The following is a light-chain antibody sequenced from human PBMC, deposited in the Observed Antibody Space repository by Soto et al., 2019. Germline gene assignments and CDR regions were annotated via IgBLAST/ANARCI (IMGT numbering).Light chain of an antibody. CDR1: SSDVGAYNY. CDR3: SSYTSSNTLV. V-gene: IGLV2-14*01. J-gene: IGLJ2*01. Sequence: QSALTQPASVAGSPGQSITISCTGTSSDVGAYNYVSWYQQHPGKAPKLMIFEVSDRPSRVSNRFSGSKSVNTASLTISGIQADDEAYYYCSSYTSSNTLVFGGGTKLTVL. CDR2: EVS.